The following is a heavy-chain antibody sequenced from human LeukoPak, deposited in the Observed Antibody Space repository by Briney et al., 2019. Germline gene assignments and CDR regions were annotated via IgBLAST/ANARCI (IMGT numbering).Heavy chain of an antibody. J-gene: IGHJ4*02. Sequence: SETLSLTCTVSGVSISSSNYYWGWIRQPPGKGLEWIGSIYYGGSTYYNPSLKSRVTISVDTTKNQFSLKLTSVTAADTAVYYCARQRGTYGYSDYWGQGTLVIVSS. CDR2: IYYGGST. CDR1: GVSISSSNYY. CDR3: ARQRGTYGYSDY. V-gene: IGHV4-39*01. D-gene: IGHD4-17*01.